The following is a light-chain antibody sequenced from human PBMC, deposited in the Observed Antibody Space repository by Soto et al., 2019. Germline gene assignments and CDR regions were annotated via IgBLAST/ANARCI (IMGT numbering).Light chain of an antibody. V-gene: IGLV1-40*01. CDR2: GNS. Sequence: QPVLTQPPSVSGAPGQRVTISCTGSSSNIGAGYDVHWYQQLPGTAPKLLIYGNSNRPSGVPDRFSGSKSGTSASLAITGLQAEDEADYYCGTWDSSRNWVFGGGTKLTVL. J-gene: IGLJ3*02. CDR1: SSNIGAGYD. CDR3: GTWDSSRNWV.